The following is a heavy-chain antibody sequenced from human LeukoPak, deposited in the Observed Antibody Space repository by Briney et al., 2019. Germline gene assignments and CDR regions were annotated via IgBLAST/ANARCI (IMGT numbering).Heavy chain of an antibody. J-gene: IGHJ6*04. D-gene: IGHD2-15*01. CDR3: ARDGGPKIMDV. Sequence: ALVKVSCKASGYTFTGYYMHWVRQAPGHELEWMGRFNPNSGVTKSAPKLQARVTMTRDTSISTTYMAMSRLRSDETDVYYCARDGGPKIMDVWGKGTTVTVSS. CDR1: GYTFTGYY. V-gene: IGHV1-2*05. CDR2: FNPNSGVT.